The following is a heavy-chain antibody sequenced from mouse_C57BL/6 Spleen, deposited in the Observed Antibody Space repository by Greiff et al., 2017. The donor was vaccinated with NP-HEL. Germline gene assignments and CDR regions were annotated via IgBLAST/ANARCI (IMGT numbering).Heavy chain of an antibody. CDR2: IDPSDSYT. Sequence: VQLQQSGAELMKPGASVKLSCKASGYTFTSYWMHWVKQRPGQGLEWIGEIDPSDSYTNYNQKFKGKSTLTVDKSSSTAYMQLSSLTSEDSAVYYCARSEYYSNYVLFAYWGQGTLVTVSA. CDR1: GYTFTSYW. V-gene: IGHV1-69*01. J-gene: IGHJ3*01. CDR3: ARSEYYSNYVLFAY. D-gene: IGHD2-5*01.